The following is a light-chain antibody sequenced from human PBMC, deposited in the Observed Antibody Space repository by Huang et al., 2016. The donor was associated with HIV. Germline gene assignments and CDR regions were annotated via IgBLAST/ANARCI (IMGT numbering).Light chain of an antibody. CDR2: AAS. CDR1: QSITTY. J-gene: IGKJ2*01. CDR3: LQSYSSYT. Sequence: DIQMTQSPSSLSASVGGRVTITCRASQSITTYVNWYQQKPGKAPKLLIDAASSLQSGGPARFSGSGSGTDFTLTISSLQREDFATYYCLQSYSSYTFGQGTKLEIK. V-gene: IGKV1-39*01.